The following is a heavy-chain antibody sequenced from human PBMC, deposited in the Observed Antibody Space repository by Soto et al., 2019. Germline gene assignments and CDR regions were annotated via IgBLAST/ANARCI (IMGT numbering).Heavy chain of an antibody. Sequence: GASVKVSCKASGGTFSSYAISWVRQAPGQGLEWMGGIIPIFGTANYAQKFQGRVTITADESTSTAYMELSSLRSEDTAVYYCARDSYYDSSGYYGPLSFDYWGQGTLVTV. V-gene: IGHV1-69*13. CDR3: ARDSYYDSSGYYGPLSFDY. D-gene: IGHD3-22*01. J-gene: IGHJ4*02. CDR1: GGTFSSYA. CDR2: IIPIFGTA.